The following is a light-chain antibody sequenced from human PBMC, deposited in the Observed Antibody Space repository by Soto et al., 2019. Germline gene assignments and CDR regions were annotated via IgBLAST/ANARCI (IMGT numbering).Light chain of an antibody. CDR3: CSYAGSSTGGGYV. CDR2: EGS. V-gene: IGLV2-23*01. Sequence: QSVLTQPASGTGSPGQWITISCTGTSSDVGSYNLVSWYQQHPGKAPKLMIYEGSKRPSGVSNRFSGSKSGNTASLTISGLQAEDEADYYCCSYAGSSTGGGYVFGTGTKVTVL. J-gene: IGLJ1*01. CDR1: SSDVGSYNL.